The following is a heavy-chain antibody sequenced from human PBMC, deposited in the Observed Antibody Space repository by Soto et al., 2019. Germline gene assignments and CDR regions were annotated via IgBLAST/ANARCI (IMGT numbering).Heavy chain of an antibody. CDR3: VRDRGYPDSFDI. CDR1: GFTFSPFY. Sequence: EVQLVESGGGLVQPGESLRLSCAASGFTFSPFYMHWVRQAPGKGLEWVSHINGDGTTTVYADSVKGRFTISRDNAKSTLYLQMSSLRTEDTAVYYCVRDRGYPDSFDIWSQGTMVTVSS. V-gene: IGHV3-74*01. D-gene: IGHD6-13*01. J-gene: IGHJ3*02. CDR2: INGDGTTT.